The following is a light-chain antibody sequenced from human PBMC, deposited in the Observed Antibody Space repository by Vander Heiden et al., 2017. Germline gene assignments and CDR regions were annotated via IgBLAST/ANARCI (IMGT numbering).Light chain of an antibody. CDR2: AAS. J-gene: IGKJ4*01. Sequence: DIQMTQSPSSLSASVGDRVTITCRASQSISSYLNWYQQKPGKAPKLLIYAASSLQSGVPSRFSGSGSGTDFTLTISSLQPEDFATYYCRQSYSTPFTFGGGTKVEIK. CDR1: QSISSY. CDR3: RQSYSTPFT. V-gene: IGKV1-39*01.